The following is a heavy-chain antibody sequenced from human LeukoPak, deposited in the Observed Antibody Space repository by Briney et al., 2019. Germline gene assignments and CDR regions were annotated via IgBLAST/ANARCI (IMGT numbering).Heavy chain of an antibody. CDR3: ARHGLPRARDI. J-gene: IGHJ3*02. V-gene: IGHV3-74*01. D-gene: IGHD4-11*01. CDR1: GFILSQFW. Sequence: PWGSVTCYCAGSGFILSQFWRQWVRQVPGKGLVWVSRINGDVSTTNYVASMKGRFTISRDNAKNTLYLQMNSLRTEDTAVYYWARHGLPRARDIWGQGTTVTVSS. CDR2: INGDVSTT.